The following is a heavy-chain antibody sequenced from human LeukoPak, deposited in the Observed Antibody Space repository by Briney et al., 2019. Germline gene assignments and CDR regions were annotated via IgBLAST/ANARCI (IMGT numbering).Heavy chain of an antibody. J-gene: IGHJ4*02. Sequence: PGGSLRLSCAGSGFTFTTYAMSWVRQAPGKGLEWVSTISGGGTSTYSADSVKGRFTISRDNSKNTLYLQMNSLRAEDTAVYYCAKGFGSATGKFDYWGQGALVTVSS. D-gene: IGHD6-13*01. CDR2: ISGGGTST. V-gene: IGHV3-23*01. CDR3: AKGFGSATGKFDY. CDR1: GFTFTTYA.